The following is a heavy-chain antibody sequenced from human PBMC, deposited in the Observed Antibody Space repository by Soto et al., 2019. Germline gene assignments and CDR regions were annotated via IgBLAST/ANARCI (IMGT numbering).Heavy chain of an antibody. V-gene: IGHV4-59*01. Sequence: SETLSLTCTVSGGSISGYYWSWMRQPPGKGLEWIGYIFYRGNTLYNPSLQSRVTISVDTSKNQFFLGLTSVTAADTAVYYCTRHAIIPKLQYGMDVWGQGASVTVSS. J-gene: IGHJ6*02. CDR1: GGSISGYY. CDR3: TRHAIIPKLQYGMDV. CDR2: IFYRGNT. D-gene: IGHD1-1*01.